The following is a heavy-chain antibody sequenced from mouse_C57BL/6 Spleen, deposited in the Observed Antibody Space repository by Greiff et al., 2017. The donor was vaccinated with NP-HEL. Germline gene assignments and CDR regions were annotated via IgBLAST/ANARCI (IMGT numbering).Heavy chain of an antibody. D-gene: IGHD2-12*01. CDR2: INPNYGTT. V-gene: IGHV1-39*01. CDR3: ARGRVLYYRPVDYAMDY. CDR1: GYSFTDYN. J-gene: IGHJ4*01. Sequence: EVQLQQSGPELVKPGASVKISCKASGYSFTDYNMNWVKQSNGKSLEWIGVINPNYGTTSYNQKFKGKATLTVDQSSRTAYMQLNSLTSEDSAVYYCARGRVLYYRPVDYAMDYWGQGTSVTVSS.